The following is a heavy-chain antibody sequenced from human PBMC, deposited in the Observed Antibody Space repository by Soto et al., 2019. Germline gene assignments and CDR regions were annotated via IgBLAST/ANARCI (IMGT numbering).Heavy chain of an antibody. CDR1: GFTFSNNA. Sequence: GGSLRLSCAASGFTFSNNAMSWVRQAPGKGLELVSIVTNTGGDKLYADSVKGRFIISRDNSKNTLYLQMNSLRAEDSAIYYCARASGESYPGSRVFVSWGQGTRVTVSS. D-gene: IGHD3-10*01. V-gene: IGHV3-23*01. CDR3: ARASGESYPGSRVFVS. CDR2: VTNTGGDK. J-gene: IGHJ4*02.